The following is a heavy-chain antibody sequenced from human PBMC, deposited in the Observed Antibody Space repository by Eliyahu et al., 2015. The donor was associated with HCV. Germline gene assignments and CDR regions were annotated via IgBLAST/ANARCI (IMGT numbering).Heavy chain of an antibody. CDR2: TYYRSKWYN. V-gene: IGHV6-1*01. D-gene: IGHD6-13*01. J-gene: IGHJ4*02. CDR1: GDSVSSNXAA. CDR3: AREGGWAAAGPNHFDY. Sequence: QVQLQQSGPGLVKPSQTLSLTCAISGDSVSSNXAAWNWIRQSPXRGLEWLGRTYYRSKWYNDYAVSVKSRITINPDTSKNQFSLQLNSVTPEDAAMYYCAREGGWAAAGPNHFDYWGQETLVTVSS.